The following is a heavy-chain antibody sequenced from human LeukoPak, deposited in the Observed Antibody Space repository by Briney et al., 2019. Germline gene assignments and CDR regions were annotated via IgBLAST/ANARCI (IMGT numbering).Heavy chain of an antibody. CDR3: ARDWEDTFDY. CDR2: ISSSGSTI. V-gene: IGHV3-48*04. CDR1: GFTFSNYA. D-gene: IGHD5-18*01. J-gene: IGHJ4*02. Sequence: PGGSLRLSCAASGFTFSNYAMHWVRQAPGKGLEWVSYISSSGSTIYYADSVKGRFTISRDNAKNSLYLQMNSLRAEDTAVYYCARDWEDTFDYWGQGTLVTVSS.